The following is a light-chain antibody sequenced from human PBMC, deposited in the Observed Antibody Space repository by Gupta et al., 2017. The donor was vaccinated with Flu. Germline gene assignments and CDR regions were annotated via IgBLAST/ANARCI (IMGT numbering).Light chain of an antibody. CDR1: NIGRKS. Sequence: SYVLTQPPSVSVAPGKTARITCGGNNIGRKSVHWYQQKPGQAPVLVVYADNNRPSGIPERFSGSNSGTTATLTISRVEAGDEADYYCQVWDSSSDRVVFGGGTKLTVL. CDR2: ADN. CDR3: QVWDSSSDRVV. V-gene: IGLV3-21*03. J-gene: IGLJ3*02.